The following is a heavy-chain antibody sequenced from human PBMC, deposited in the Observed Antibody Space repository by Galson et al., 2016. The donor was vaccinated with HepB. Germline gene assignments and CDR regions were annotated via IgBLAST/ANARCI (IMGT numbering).Heavy chain of an antibody. CDR1: GFTFSSYW. D-gene: IGHD3-3*01. J-gene: IGHJ6*02. CDR3: ATGRIAISLGGFL. V-gene: IGHV3-7*01. Sequence: SLRLSCAASGFTFSSYWMNWVRQAPGKGLEWVANINQDGSEKYYVDSVKGRFTISRDNAKNSVYLQMNSLRDEDTAVYFCATGRIAISLGGFLWGLGTTVTVSS. CDR2: INQDGSEK.